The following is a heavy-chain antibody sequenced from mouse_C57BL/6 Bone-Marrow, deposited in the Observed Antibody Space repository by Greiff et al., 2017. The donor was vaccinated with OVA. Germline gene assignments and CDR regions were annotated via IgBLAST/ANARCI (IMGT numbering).Heavy chain of an antibody. J-gene: IGHJ2*01. Sequence: EVKLQESGAELVQPGASVTLSCTASGFNIKDYYMHWVKQRTEQGLEWIGRIDPEDGATKYAPKFQGKATITADTSANTANLQLSSLTSEDTAGDYCARSGGSDYWGQGTTLTVTS. V-gene: IGHV14-2*01. CDR3: ARSGGSDY. CDR2: IDPEDGAT. D-gene: IGHD3-1*01. CDR1: GFNIKDYY.